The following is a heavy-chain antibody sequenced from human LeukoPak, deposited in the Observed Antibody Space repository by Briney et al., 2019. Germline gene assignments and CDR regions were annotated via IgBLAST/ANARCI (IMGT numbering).Heavy chain of an antibody. D-gene: IGHD5-18*01. V-gene: IGHV3-30*04. J-gene: IGHJ5*02. Sequence: GGSLRLSCAASGFTFSSYAMHWIRQAPGKGLEWVAVISYDGSNKYYADSVKGRFTISRDNSKNTLYLQMNSLRAEDTAVYFCASGKYRYGDNWFDPWGQGTLVTVSS. CDR1: GFTFSSYA. CDR3: ASGKYRYGDNWFDP. CDR2: ISYDGSNK.